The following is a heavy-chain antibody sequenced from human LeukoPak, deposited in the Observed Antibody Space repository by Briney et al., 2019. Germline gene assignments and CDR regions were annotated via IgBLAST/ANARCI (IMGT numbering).Heavy chain of an antibody. J-gene: IGHJ4*02. CDR3: ATLGCAGENCPRAGRALGGY. Sequence: GVSLRLFCTGSGFTFSSYTLHWVRQAPGKELEWVSSISSGGTFVFYADSVTGRFTISRDNAGKFLYLQMDSLRAEDTAVYYCATLGCAGENCPRAGRALGGYWGPGTLVTVSS. V-gene: IGHV3-21*01. CDR1: GFTFSSYT. CDR2: ISSGGTFV. D-gene: IGHD2-21*01.